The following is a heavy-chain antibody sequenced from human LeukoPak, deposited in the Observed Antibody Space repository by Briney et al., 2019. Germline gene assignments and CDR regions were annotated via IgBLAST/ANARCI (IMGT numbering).Heavy chain of an antibody. CDR3: VREIFGLDY. V-gene: IGHV3-7*01. CDR2: INRDGSKK. D-gene: IGHD3-10*01. J-gene: IGHJ4*02. CDR1: GFTFSSYW. Sequence: PGGSLRLSCAASGFTFSSYWMNWVRQAPGKGLEWVANINRDGSKKYYVDSVKGRFTISRDNAKNSLYLQMNSLRAEDAAVYYCVREIFGLDYWGRGTLVTVFS.